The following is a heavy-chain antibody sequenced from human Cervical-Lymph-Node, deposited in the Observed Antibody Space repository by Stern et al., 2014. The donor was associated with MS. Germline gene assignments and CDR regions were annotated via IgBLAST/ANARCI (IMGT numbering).Heavy chain of an antibody. J-gene: IGHJ4*02. V-gene: IGHV4-31*03. CDR1: GGSISSSDYY. Sequence: QVQLQESGPGLVKPSQTLSLTCTVSGGSISSSDYYWSWIRQHPGKGLEWIGYIYYSGNTYYNPSLKSRVTISVDTSKNQFSLKLSSVTAADTAVYYCARVLMGESYPDHLWGSYRPKLFYYFDYWGQGNLVTVSS. CDR3: ARVLMGESYPDHLWGSYRPKLFYYFDY. CDR2: IYYSGNT. D-gene: IGHD3-16*02.